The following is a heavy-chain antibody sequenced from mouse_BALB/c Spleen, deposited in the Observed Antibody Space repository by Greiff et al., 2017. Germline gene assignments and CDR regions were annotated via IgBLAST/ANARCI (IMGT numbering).Heavy chain of an antibody. Sequence: QVQLKESGPELVRPGVSVKISCKGSSYTFTDYAMHWVKQSHAKSLEWIGVISTYYGNTNYNQKFKGKATMTVDKSSSTAYMELARLTSEDSAVYYCARARDDYDDYYAMDYWGQGTSVTVSS. CDR3: ARARDDYDDYYAMDY. CDR1: SYTFTDYA. CDR2: ISTYYGNT. D-gene: IGHD2-4*01. J-gene: IGHJ4*01. V-gene: IGHV1-67*01.